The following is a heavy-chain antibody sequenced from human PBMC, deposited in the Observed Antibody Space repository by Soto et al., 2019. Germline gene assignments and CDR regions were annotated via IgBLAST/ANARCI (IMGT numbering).Heavy chain of an antibody. V-gene: IGHV1-69*13. J-gene: IGHJ4*02. CDR3: ARDQGSGSSRYYFDY. D-gene: IGHD3-10*01. CDR1: GGTFSSYA. Sequence: SVKVSCKASGGTFSSYAISWVRQAPAQGLEWMGGIIPIFGTANYAQKFQGRVTITADESTSTAYMELSSLRSEDTAVYYCARDQGSGSSRYYFDYWGQGTLVTVSS. CDR2: IIPIFGTA.